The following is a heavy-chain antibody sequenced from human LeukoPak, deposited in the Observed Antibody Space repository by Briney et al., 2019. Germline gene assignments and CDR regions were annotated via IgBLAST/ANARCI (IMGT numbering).Heavy chain of an antibody. J-gene: IGHJ4*02. CDR1: GYTFTSYS. CDR2: ISPSNGDT. V-gene: IGHV1-18*04. CDR3: VRDSGWELRHFFFDD. D-gene: IGHD4-23*01. Sequence: ASVKVSCKASGYTFTSYSINWVRRAPGQGLEWMGWISPSNGDTSYAQKVQDRVTMTTDTSTTTVYMELRSLGSDDTAIYYCVRDSGWELRHFFFDDWGQGTPVTVSS.